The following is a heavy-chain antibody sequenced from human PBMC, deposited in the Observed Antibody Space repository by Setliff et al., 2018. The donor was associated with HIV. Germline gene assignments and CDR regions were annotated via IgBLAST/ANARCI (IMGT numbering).Heavy chain of an antibody. CDR3: ASLLNGYNDH. CDR1: GFTVSSNY. Sequence: GGSLRLSCAASGFTVSSNYMSWVRQAPGKGLEWVTVIYSGGSTYYADSVKGRFTVSRDISKDTLYLQMNSLSAEDTALYYCASLLNGYNDHWGQGTLVTVSS. D-gene: IGHD5-12*01. J-gene: IGHJ4*02. V-gene: IGHV3-66*01. CDR2: IYSGGST.